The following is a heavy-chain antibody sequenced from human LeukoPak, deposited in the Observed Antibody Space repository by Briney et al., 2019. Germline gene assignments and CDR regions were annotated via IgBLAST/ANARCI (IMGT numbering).Heavy chain of an antibody. CDR2: ISSSSSYI. V-gene: IGHV3-21*01. CDR3: AREDSGSYTVYYYYGMDV. CDR1: GFTFSSYS. Sequence: GGSLRLSCAASGFTFSSYSMNWVSQAPGKGLEWVSSISSSSSYIYYADSVKGRFTISRDNAKNSLYLQMNSLRAEDTAVYYCAREDSGSYTVYYYYGMDVWGQGTTVTVSS. D-gene: IGHD1-26*01. J-gene: IGHJ6*02.